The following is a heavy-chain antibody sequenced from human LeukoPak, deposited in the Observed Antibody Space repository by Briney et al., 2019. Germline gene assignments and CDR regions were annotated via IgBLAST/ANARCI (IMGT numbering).Heavy chain of an antibody. V-gene: IGHV3-21*01. J-gene: IGHJ3*02. CDR2: ISSSSSYI. Sequence: GGSLRLSCAASGFTFSSYSMNWVRQAPGKGLEWVSSISSSSSYIYYADSVKGRFTISRDNAKNSLYLQMNSLRAEDTAVYYCARATFITMIVVLITDDPDAFDIWGQGTMVTVSS. D-gene: IGHD3-22*01. CDR3: ARATFITMIVVLITDDPDAFDI. CDR1: GFTFSSYS.